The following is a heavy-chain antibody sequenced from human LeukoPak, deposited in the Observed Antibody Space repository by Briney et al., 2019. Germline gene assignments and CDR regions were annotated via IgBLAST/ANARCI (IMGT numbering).Heavy chain of an antibody. CDR2: IYSGGST. D-gene: IGHD3-10*01. J-gene: IGHJ4*02. Sequence: RGGSLSLSCTASGFTFGSNYVSWVRQAPGKGLEWVSVIYSGGSTYYADSVKGRFTISRDNSKNTLYLQMNSLRAEDTAVYYCARDRGPYYYGSGSRSFDYLGQG. V-gene: IGHV3-53*01. CDR1: GFTFGSNY. CDR3: ARDRGPYYYGSGSRSFDY.